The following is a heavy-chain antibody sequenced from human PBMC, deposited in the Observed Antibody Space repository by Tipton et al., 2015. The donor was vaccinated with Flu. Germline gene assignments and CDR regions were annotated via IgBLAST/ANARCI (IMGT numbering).Heavy chain of an antibody. CDR2: INPNSGGT. V-gene: IGHV1-2*02. J-gene: IGHJ4*02. CDR3: ARAEIRFLEWLFGVY. CDR1: GYTFTGYY. Sequence: QSGAEVKKPGASVKVSCKASGYTFTGYYMHWVRQAPGQGLEWMGWINPNSGGTNYAQKFQGRVTMTRDTSISTAYMELSRLRADDTAVYYCARAEIRFLEWLFGVYWGQGTLVTVSS. D-gene: IGHD3-3*01.